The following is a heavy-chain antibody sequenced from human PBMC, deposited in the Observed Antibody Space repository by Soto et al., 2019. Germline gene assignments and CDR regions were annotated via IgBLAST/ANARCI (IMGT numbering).Heavy chain of an antibody. CDR2: IYPGDSDT. V-gene: IGHV5-51*01. J-gene: IGHJ6*03. CDR1: GYRFTSNW. D-gene: IGHD3-3*01. Sequence: GAALKISGEGSGYRFTSNWIGWVRQMPGKGLEWMGIIYPGDSDTRYSPSFQGQVTISADKSISTAYLQWSSLKASDTAMYYCARLRSAFNYMDVWGKGTTVTVSS. CDR3: ARLRSAFNYMDV.